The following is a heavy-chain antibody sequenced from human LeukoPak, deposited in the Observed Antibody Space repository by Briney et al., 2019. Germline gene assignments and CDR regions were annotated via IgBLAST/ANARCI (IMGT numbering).Heavy chain of an antibody. CDR3: ARAPATYSSSWYLGY. J-gene: IGHJ4*02. CDR2: INPSGGST. V-gene: IGHV1-46*01. Sequence: ASVKVSSKASGYTFTSYYMHWVRQAPGQGLEWMGIINPSGGSTSYAQKFQGRVTMTRDTSTSTVYMELSSLRSEDTAVYYCARAPATYSSSWYLGYWGQGTLVTVSS. CDR1: GYTFTSYY. D-gene: IGHD6-13*01.